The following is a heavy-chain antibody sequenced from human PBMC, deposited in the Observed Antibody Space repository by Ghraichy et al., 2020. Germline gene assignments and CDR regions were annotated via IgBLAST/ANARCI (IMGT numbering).Heavy chain of an antibody. CDR1: GGSFSGYY. CDR3: ARDRPVTGVDY. J-gene: IGHJ4*02. CDR2: INHSGST. Sequence: SETLSLTCAVYGGSFSGYYWSWIRQPPGKGLEWIGEINHSGSTNYNPSLKSRVTISVDTSKNQFSLKLSSVTAADTAVYYCARDRPVTGVDYWGQGTLVTVSS. D-gene: IGHD4-17*01. V-gene: IGHV4-34*01.